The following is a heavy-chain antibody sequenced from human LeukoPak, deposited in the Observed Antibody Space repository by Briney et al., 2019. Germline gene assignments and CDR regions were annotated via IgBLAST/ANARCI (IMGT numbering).Heavy chain of an antibody. D-gene: IGHD3-10*01. CDR1: GYTFTSYD. V-gene: IGHV1-8*01. CDR3: ARGKRNYYGSGSYYNLLPEWFDP. CDR2: MNPNSGNT. Sequence: ASVKVSCRASGYTFTSYDINWVRQATGQGLEWMGWMNPNSGNTGYAQKFQGRVTMTRNTSISTAYMELSSLRSEDTAVYYCARGKRNYYGSGSYYNLLPEWFDPWGQGTLVTVSS. J-gene: IGHJ5*02.